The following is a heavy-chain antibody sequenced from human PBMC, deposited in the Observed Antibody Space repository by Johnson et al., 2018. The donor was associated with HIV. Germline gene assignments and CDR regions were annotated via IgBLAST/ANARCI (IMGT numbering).Heavy chain of an antibody. D-gene: IGHD3-22*01. CDR3: ARLIIVLTDEAFDI. CDR1: GFTLNSNY. Sequence: VQLVESGGGLVQPGGSLRLSCAASGFTLNSNYMSWIRQVPGKGLEWVSMIHSGGRTKYADSVRGRFTISRDKSNNTLYLQMSSLRPEDTAVYYCARLIIVLTDEAFDIWGKGTMVTVSS. J-gene: IGHJ3*02. CDR2: IHSGGRT. V-gene: IGHV3-66*01.